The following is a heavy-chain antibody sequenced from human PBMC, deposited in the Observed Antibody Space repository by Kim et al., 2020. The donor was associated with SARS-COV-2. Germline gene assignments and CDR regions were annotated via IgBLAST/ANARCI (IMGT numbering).Heavy chain of an antibody. CDR2: IYSGGNT. CDR1: GLTVSNNY. CDR3: AREPHCSGDDCA. J-gene: IGHJ5*02. Sequence: GGSLRLSCAVSGLTVSNNYMSWVRQAPGRGLELVSLIYSGGNTYYADSVKGRFTISSDSSNNTLYLQMKSLRAEDTAVYYCAREPHCSGDDCAWGQGTLVTVSS. V-gene: IGHV3-53*01. D-gene: IGHD2-15*01.